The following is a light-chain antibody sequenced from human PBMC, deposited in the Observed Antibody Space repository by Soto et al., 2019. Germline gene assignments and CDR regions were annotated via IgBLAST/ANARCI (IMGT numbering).Light chain of an antibody. CDR1: QSVSSH. CDR2: DAS. J-gene: IGKJ5*01. Sequence: EMVLTQSPGTLSVSPGERATLSCRASQSVSSHLVWFQQKPGQAPRLLIYDASSRATGIPARFSGSGSGTDFTLTISSLEPEDFAVYYCHQRSNWPITFGQGTRLEIK. V-gene: IGKV3-11*01. CDR3: HQRSNWPIT.